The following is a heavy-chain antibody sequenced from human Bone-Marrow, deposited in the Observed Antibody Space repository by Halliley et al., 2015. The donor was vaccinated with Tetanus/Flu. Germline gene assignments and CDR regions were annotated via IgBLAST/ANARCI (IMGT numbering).Heavy chain of an antibody. Sequence: WVSSSSTASSSIYYADSVKGRFTISRDNAKSSLYLQMMSRRAEDTAVYYCAREGVSDVYFAYWGQGTLVAVSS. D-gene: IGHD2-8*01. J-gene: IGHJ4*02. CDR3: AREGVSDVYFAY. CDR2: SSTASSSI. V-gene: IGHV3-21*01.